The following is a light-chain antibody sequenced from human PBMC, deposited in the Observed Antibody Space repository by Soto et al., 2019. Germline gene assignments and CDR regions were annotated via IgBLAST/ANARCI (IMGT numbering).Light chain of an antibody. CDR2: GAN. J-gene: IGKJ4*01. Sequence: DIQLTQSPSSLSASVGDRVTITCRASHTINNYLNWYQQKPGKAPKLLIFGANSLQTGVPSRFSGSGSGTDFTLTISSLQPEDFATYFCHQTNSVFESSFGGGTKVDIK. CDR1: HTINNY. CDR3: HQTNSVFESS. V-gene: IGKV1-39*01.